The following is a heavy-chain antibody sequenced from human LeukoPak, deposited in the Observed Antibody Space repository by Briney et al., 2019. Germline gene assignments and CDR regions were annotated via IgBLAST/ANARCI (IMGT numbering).Heavy chain of an antibody. V-gene: IGHV1-18*01. Sequence: ASVKVSCKAAGYTFVSHGISWARLAPGQGLEWVGWISAYNGDTKYAQKFQARVTMTTDTSTSTAYMELRSLRSDDTAVYYCASAPRGSVIPYELPAGPWGQGTLVTVSS. J-gene: IGHJ5*02. D-gene: IGHD3-16*02. CDR2: ISAYNGDT. CDR1: GYTFVSHG. CDR3: ASAPRGSVIPYELPAGP.